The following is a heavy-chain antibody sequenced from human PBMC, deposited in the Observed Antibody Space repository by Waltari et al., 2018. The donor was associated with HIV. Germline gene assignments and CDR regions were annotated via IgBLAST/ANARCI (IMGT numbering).Heavy chain of an antibody. Sequence: EVQLLESGGGLVQPGGSRRLSCAASGFAYVSSAMTWVRQSPGGGLQGVSAFSGSGADSFYADSLKCRFSISRDNSKNTVYLQMNNLRAADTAIYYCAKAFSDNTAYYYDFWGRGTRVTVAS. CDR1: GFAYVSSA. J-gene: IGHJ4*02. CDR2: FSGSGADS. CDR3: AKAFSDNTAYYYDF. D-gene: IGHD3-22*01. V-gene: IGHV3-23*01.